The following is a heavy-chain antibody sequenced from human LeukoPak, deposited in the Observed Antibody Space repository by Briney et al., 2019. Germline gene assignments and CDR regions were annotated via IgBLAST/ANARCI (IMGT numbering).Heavy chain of an antibody. V-gene: IGHV1-8*01. Sequence: ASVEVSCKASGDSLTKYYIHWARQATGQGLEWMGWMNPNSGNTGYAQKFQGRVTMTRNTSISTAYMELSSLRSEDTAVYYCASSHCSSTSCYTSGSDFDYWGQGTLVTVSS. J-gene: IGHJ4*02. CDR1: GDSLTKYY. D-gene: IGHD2-2*02. CDR2: MNPNSGNT. CDR3: ASSHCSSTSCYTSGSDFDY.